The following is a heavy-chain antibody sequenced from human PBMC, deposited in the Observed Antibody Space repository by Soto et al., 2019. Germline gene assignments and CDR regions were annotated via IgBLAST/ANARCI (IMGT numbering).Heavy chain of an antibody. CDR3: ARWPQLEPRFDY. CDR2: IYYSGST. Sequence: QVQLQESGPGLVKPSQTLSLTCTVSGGSISSGDYYWSWIRQHPGKGLEWIGYIYYSGSTYYNPSPRGRVTISVDTSKSQFSLKLSSVTAADTAVYYCARWPQLEPRFDYWGQGTLVTVSS. D-gene: IGHD1-1*01. J-gene: IGHJ4*02. V-gene: IGHV4-31*03. CDR1: GGSISSGDYY.